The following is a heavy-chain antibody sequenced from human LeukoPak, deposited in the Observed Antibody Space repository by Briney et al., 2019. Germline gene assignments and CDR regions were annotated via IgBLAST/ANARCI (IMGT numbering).Heavy chain of an antibody. V-gene: IGHV4-31*03. CDR3: ARVAAATTNPRFDF. D-gene: IGHD1-1*01. CDR2: IGYTGDT. J-gene: IGHJ4*02. CDR1: GGSISSGGYY. Sequence: SETLSLTCTVSGGSISSGGYYWTWIRQHPGKGLDWIGYIGYTGDTYYNPSLRSRATISKDTSKTQFSLRLNSLTAADTAVYYCARVAAATTNPRFDFWGQGTLVTVSS.